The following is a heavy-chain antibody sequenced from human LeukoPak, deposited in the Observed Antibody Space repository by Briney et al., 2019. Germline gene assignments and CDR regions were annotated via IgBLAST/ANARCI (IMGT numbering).Heavy chain of an antibody. CDR2: IMHDGSEI. V-gene: IGHV3-7*01. J-gene: IGHJ3*02. CDR3: ARDGWFGVRGAFDI. CDR1: GFTFSSYW. D-gene: IGHD3-10*01. Sequence: SGGSLRLSCAASGFTFSSYWMNWVRQAPGKGLEWVANIMHDGSEIYYVDSVKGRFTISRDNAKNSLYLQMNSLRAEDTAVYYCARDGWFGVRGAFDIWGQGTMVTVSS.